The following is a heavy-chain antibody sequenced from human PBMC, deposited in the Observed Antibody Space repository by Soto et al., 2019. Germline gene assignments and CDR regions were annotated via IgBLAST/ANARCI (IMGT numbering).Heavy chain of an antibody. CDR1: GGSISSGGYF. CDR2: IYYSGSI. Sequence: QVQLQESGPGLVKPSQTLSLTCTVSGGSISSGGYFWSWIRQHPGKGLEWIGFIYYSGSIYYNPSLKSRVTXSXXXSXXQFSLKLSSVTAADTAVYYCAREGAAPYYYYGMDVWGQGTTVTVSS. D-gene: IGHD6-6*01. V-gene: IGHV4-31*03. CDR3: AREGAAPYYYYGMDV. J-gene: IGHJ6*02.